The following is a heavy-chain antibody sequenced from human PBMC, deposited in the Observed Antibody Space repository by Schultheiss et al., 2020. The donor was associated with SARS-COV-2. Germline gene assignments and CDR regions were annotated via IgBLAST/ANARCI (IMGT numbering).Heavy chain of an antibody. J-gene: IGHJ4*02. D-gene: IGHD5-18*01. V-gene: IGHV3-11*04. Sequence: GGSLRLSCSASAFTLSDFYMSWIRQAPGKGLEWVSYISSSGNSVYYADSVKGRFTISRDNSKNTLYLQMNSLRAEDTAVYYCARGPAGYSYGFVDYWGQGTLVTVSS. CDR2: ISSSGNSV. CDR1: AFTLSDFY. CDR3: ARGPAGYSYGFVDY.